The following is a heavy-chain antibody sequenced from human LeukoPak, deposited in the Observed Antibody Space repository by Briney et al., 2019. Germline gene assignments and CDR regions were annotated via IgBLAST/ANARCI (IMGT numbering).Heavy chain of an antibody. CDR1: GGSVSSYY. CDR2: IYYSGST. V-gene: IGHV4-59*02. CDR3: ARDPSLGYRYFDL. D-gene: IGHD1-26*01. Sequence: QVQLQESGPGLVKPSETLALTCLVSGGSVSSYYWSWIRQPPGKGLEWLGYIYYSGSTNYNPSLKSRVTISIDTSKNQFSLNLTSVTAADTAVYYCARDPSLGYRYFDLWGRGTLVTVSS. J-gene: IGHJ2*01.